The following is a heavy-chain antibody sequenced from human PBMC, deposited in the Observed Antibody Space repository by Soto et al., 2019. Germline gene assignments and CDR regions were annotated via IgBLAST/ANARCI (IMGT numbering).Heavy chain of an antibody. V-gene: IGHV4-59*01. CDR1: GGSISSYY. CDR2: IYYSGST. D-gene: IGHD3-3*01. J-gene: IGHJ6*02. Sequence: SETLSLTCTVSGGSISSYYWSWIRQPPGKGLEWIGYIYYSGSTNYNPSLKSRVTISVDTSKNQFSLKLSSVTAADTAVYYCARMHYDFWTGGMDVWGQGTTVTVSS. CDR3: ARMHYDFWTGGMDV.